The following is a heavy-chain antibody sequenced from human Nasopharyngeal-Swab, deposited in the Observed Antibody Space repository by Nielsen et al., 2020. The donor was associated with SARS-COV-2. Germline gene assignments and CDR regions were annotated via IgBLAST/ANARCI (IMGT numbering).Heavy chain of an antibody. V-gene: IGHV1-69*10. CDR2: IIPILGIA. CDR3: AKDRDSGDDSDDYYHYYGMDV. D-gene: IGHD5-12*01. CDR1: GGTFSSYA. Sequence: SVKVSCKASGGTFSSYAISWVRQAPGQGLEWMGGIIPILGIANYAQKFQGRVTIIADKSTSTAYMELSSLRSEDTAIYYCAKDRDSGDDSDDYYHYYGMDVWGQGTTATVSS. J-gene: IGHJ6*02.